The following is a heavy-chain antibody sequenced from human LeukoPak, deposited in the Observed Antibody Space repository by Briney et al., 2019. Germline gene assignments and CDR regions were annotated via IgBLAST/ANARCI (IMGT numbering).Heavy chain of an antibody. J-gene: IGHJ6*03. CDR3: AKVKGTYYYMDV. Sequence: GGSLRLSCRASEFNFRNFAMNWVRQAPGKGLEWVSTISGGGGSTYYADSVKGRFAISRDNLNNTLYLQMDSLRADDTAVYYCAKVKGTYYYMDVWGKGTTVTVSS. CDR2: ISGGGGST. V-gene: IGHV3-23*01. CDR1: EFNFRNFA.